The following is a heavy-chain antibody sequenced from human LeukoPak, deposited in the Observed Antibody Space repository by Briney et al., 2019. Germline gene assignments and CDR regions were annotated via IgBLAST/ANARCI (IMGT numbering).Heavy chain of an antibody. CDR3: ARGGGPLRQLVYYYYGMDV. D-gene: IGHD6-6*01. CDR2: ISERATRI. Sequence: PGGSLRLSCEASGFTFSSYDMNWVRQAPGKGLEWVSYISERATRIEYADSVKGRFIMSRDDAKNSLYLQMNSLRAEDTAVYYCARGGGPLRQLVYYYYGMDVWGQGTTVTVSS. CDR1: GFTFSSYD. V-gene: IGHV3-48*03. J-gene: IGHJ6*02.